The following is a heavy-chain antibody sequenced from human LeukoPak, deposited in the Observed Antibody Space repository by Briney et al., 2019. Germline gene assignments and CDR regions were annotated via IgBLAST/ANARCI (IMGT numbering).Heavy chain of an antibody. J-gene: IGHJ5*02. CDR1: GGSISSSSNY. V-gene: IGHV4-39*07. CDR2: IYYSGST. Sequence: PSETLSLTCTVSGGSISSSSNYWGWIRQPPGKGLEWIGTIYYSGSTYYNPSLQSRVTISVDTSKNQFSLKLSSVTAADTAVYYCARTYSNWFDPWGQGTLVTVSS. D-gene: IGHD2-21*01. CDR3: ARTYSNWFDP.